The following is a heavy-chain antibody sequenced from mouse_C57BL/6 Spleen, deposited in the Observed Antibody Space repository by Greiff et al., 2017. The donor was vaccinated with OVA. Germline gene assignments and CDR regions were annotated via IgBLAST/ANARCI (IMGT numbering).Heavy chain of an antibody. CDR3: ARVYYGNYRAMDY. CDR1: GYTFTDYY. V-gene: IGHV1-19*01. D-gene: IGHD2-1*01. J-gene: IGHJ4*01. Sequence: VQLKQSGPVLVKPGASVKMSCKASGYTFTDYYMNWVKQSHGKSLEWIGVINPYNGGTSYNQKFKGKATLTVDKSSSTAYMELNSLTAEDSAVYYCARVYYGNYRAMDYWGQGTSVTVSS. CDR2: INPYNGGT.